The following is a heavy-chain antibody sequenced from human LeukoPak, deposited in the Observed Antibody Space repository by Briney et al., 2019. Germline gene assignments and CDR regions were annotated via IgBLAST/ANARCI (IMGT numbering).Heavy chain of an antibody. J-gene: IGHJ2*01. Sequence: GGSLRLSCAASGFTSSSYSMNWVRQAPGKGLEWVSYISSSSTIYYADSVKGRFTISRDNAKNSLYLQMNSLRAEDTAVYYCARERGDYGDSRANWYFDLWGRGTLVTVSS. CDR2: ISSSSTI. V-gene: IGHV3-48*01. D-gene: IGHD4-17*01. CDR3: ARERGDYGDSRANWYFDL. CDR1: GFTSSSYS.